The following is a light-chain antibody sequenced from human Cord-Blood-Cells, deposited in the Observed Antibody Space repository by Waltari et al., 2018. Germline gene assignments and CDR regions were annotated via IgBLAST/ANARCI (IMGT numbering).Light chain of an antibody. Sequence: IQLTQSPSSLSASVVDRVTITCRASQGIRSYLAWYQQKPGKAPKLLIYAASTLQSGVPSRFSGSGSGTDFTLTISSLQPEEFATYYCQQLNSYPRTFGQGTKVEIK. CDR1: QGIRSY. CDR3: QQLNSYPRT. J-gene: IGKJ1*01. V-gene: IGKV1-9*01. CDR2: AAS.